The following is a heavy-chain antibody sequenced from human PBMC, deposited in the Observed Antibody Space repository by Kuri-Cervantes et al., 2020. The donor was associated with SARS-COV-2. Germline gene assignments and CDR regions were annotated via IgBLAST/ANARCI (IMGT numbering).Heavy chain of an antibody. Sequence: GGSLRLSCAASGFTFSSYWMSWVRQAPGKGLEWVANIKQDGSEKYYVDSVKGRFTISRDNAKNSLYLQMNSLRAEDTAVYYCARGEPEAWGVVVAATGAFDYWGQGTLVTVSS. D-gene: IGHD2-15*01. CDR3: ARGEPEAWGVVVAATGAFDY. J-gene: IGHJ4*02. CDR1: GFTFSSYW. V-gene: IGHV3-7*01. CDR2: IKQDGSEK.